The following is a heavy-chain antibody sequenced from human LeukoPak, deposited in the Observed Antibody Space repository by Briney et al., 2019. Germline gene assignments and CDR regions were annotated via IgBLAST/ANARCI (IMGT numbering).Heavy chain of an antibody. D-gene: IGHD6-19*01. CDR2: ISGYSGNT. CDR3: ARGHSSGRDYYFDY. CDR1: GGTFSSYA. Sequence: ASVKVSCKASGGTFSSYAISWVRQAPGQGLEWMGWISGYSGNTNYAQELQGRVTMTIDTSTGTAYMEVRSLRSDDTAVYYCARGHSSGRDYYFDYWGQGTLVTVSS. J-gene: IGHJ4*02. V-gene: IGHV1-18*01.